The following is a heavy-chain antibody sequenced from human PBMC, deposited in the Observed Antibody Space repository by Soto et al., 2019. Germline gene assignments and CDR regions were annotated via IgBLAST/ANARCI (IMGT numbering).Heavy chain of an antibody. Sequence: GASVKVSCKASGYTFTGYYMHWVRQAPGQGLEWMGWINPNSGGTNYAQKFQGWVTMTRDTSISTAYMELSRLRSDDTAVYYCARGAVVVAATYYYYYMDVWGKGTKVTVSS. D-gene: IGHD2-15*01. J-gene: IGHJ6*03. V-gene: IGHV1-2*04. CDR1: GYTFTGYY. CDR2: INPNSGGT. CDR3: ARGAVVVAATYYYYYMDV.